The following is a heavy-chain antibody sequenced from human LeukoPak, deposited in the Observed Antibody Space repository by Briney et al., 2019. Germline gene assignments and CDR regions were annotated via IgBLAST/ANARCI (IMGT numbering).Heavy chain of an antibody. CDR1: GGSISSSSYY. CDR3: ARHGPDYGDYPYYYYGMDV. V-gene: IGHV4-39*01. D-gene: IGHD4-17*01. J-gene: IGHJ6*02. Sequence: SETLSLTCTVSGGSISSSSYYWGWIRQPPGKGLEWIGSIYYSGSTYYNPSLKSRATISVDTSKNQFSLKLSSVTAADTAVYYCARHGPDYGDYPYYYYGMDVWGQGTTVTVSS. CDR2: IYYSGST.